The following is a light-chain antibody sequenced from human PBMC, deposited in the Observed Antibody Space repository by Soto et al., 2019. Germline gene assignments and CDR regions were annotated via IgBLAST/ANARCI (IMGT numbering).Light chain of an antibody. Sequence: QSALTQPASASGSPGQLITISCTGTSSDVGSYNLVSWYQQHPGKAPKLMIYEVSKRPSGVSNRFSGSKSGNTASLTISGLQAEDEADYYCCSYAGSSTYGFGTGTKVTVL. CDR2: EVS. CDR1: SSDVGSYNL. CDR3: CSYAGSSTYG. J-gene: IGLJ1*01. V-gene: IGLV2-23*02.